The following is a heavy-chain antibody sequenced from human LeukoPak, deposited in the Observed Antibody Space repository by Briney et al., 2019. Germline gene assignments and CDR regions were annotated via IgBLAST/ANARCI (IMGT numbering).Heavy chain of an antibody. CDR3: ARDRSRGLLDAFDI. CDR2: IYSGGTT. CDR1: GFTVSGNY. V-gene: IGHV3-53*01. Sequence: GGSLRLSCAVSGFTVSGNYMSWVRQAPGKGLEWVSLIYSGGTTYYADSVKGRFTISRDNAKNSLYLQMNSLRAEDTAVYYCARDRSRGLLDAFDIWGQGTMVTVSS. J-gene: IGHJ3*02. D-gene: IGHD5-18*01.